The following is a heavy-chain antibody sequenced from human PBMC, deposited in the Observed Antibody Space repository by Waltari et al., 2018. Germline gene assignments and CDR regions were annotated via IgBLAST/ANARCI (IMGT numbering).Heavy chain of an antibody. J-gene: IGHJ4*02. V-gene: IGHV1-3*01. CDR3: ARDFSVVATNHIDY. D-gene: IGHD5-12*01. CDR2: INAGNGNT. CDR1: GYTFTSYA. Sequence: QVQLVQSGAEVKKPGASVKVSCKASGYTFTSYAMHWVRPAPGQRLEWMGWINAGNGNTKDSQKFQGRVTITRDTSASTAYMELSSLRSEDTAVYYCARDFSVVATNHIDYWGQGTLVTVSS.